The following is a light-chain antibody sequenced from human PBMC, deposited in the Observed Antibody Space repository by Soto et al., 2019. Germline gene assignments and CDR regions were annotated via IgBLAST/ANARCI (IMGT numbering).Light chain of an antibody. V-gene: IGKV3-11*01. J-gene: IGKJ2*01. Sequence: EIVLTQSPATLSLSPGERATLSCRASQSVSSYLAWYQQKPGQAPRLLIYDASNRATGIPARFSGSGSGTDFNLTISSLEPEDVAVYYCQQRSHWPSYTFGQGTKLEIK. CDR2: DAS. CDR1: QSVSSY. CDR3: QQRSHWPSYT.